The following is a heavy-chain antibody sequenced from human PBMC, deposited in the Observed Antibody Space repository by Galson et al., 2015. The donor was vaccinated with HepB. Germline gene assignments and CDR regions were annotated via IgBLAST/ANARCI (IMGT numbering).Heavy chain of an antibody. V-gene: IGHV1-3*01. CDR3: ARDRRGDYDFWREPPFHYGMDV. CDR1: AYTFTNYV. J-gene: IGHJ6*02. CDR2: INAGNGNT. Sequence: SVKVSCKASAYTFTNYVMHWVRQAPGQRLEWLGWINAGNGNTQSSQKFQGRVPITRDTSASTADLELSSLRSEDTAVYYCARDRRGDYDFWREPPFHYGMDVWGQGTTVTVSS. D-gene: IGHD3-3*01.